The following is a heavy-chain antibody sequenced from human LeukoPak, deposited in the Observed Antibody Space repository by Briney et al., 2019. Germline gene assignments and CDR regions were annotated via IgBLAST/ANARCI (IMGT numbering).Heavy chain of an antibody. J-gene: IGHJ4*02. CDR3: ARVTYDSSGYYYVSFDY. V-gene: IGHV1-2*06. D-gene: IGHD3-22*01. CDR2: INPNSGGT. Sequence: ASVKVSCKASGYTFTGYYVYWVRQAPGQGLEWMGRINPNSGGTNYAQKFQGRVNMTRDTSISTAYMELSRLRSDDTAVYYCARVTYDSSGYYYVSFDYWGQGTLVTVSS. CDR1: GYTFTGYY.